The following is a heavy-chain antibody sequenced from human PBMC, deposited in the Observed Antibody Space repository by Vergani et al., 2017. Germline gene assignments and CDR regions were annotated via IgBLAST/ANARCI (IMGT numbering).Heavy chain of an antibody. Sequence: QVQLVESGGGLVKPGGSLRLSCSASGFSFSDHYMTWIRQAPGKGLEWVSYISNSGNTLEYADSVKGRFSISRDNAKSSLFLQMDSLRAEDTAVYYCAKDPGFCSSSTCYRNYYFDLWGRGTLVTVSS. CDR2: ISNSGNTL. D-gene: IGHD2-2*01. CDR1: GFSFSDHY. V-gene: IGHV3-11*01. J-gene: IGHJ2*01. CDR3: AKDPGFCSSSTCYRNYYFDL.